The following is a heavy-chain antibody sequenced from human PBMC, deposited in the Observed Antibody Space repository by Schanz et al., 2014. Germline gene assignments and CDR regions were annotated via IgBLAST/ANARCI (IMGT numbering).Heavy chain of an antibody. CDR1: GFSVSSNF. V-gene: IGHV3-66*01. CDR3: ARVRAYDYGAEAHGMDV. Sequence: EVQLVESGGGLVQPGGSLRLSCAASGFSVSSNFMTWVRQAPGKGLEWVSLIYSGGDTNYAGSVKGRFTISRDNAKNSMYLEMNSLRAEDTAVYYCARVRAYDYGAEAHGMDVWGHGTTVTFSS. J-gene: IGHJ6*02. CDR2: IYSGGDT. D-gene: IGHD4-17*01.